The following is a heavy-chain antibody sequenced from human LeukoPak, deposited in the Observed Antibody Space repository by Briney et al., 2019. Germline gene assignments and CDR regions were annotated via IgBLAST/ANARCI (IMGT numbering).Heavy chain of an antibody. V-gene: IGHV4-34*01. CDR2: INHSGST. J-gene: IGHJ5*02. CDR3: ARLKWPINFDP. D-gene: IGHD2-15*01. Sequence: PSETLSLTCAVYGGSFSGYYWSWIRQPPGKGLEWIGEINHSGSTNYNPSLKSRVTISVDTSKNQFSLKLSSVTAADTAVYYCARLKWPINFDPWGQGTLVTVSS. CDR1: GGSFSGYY.